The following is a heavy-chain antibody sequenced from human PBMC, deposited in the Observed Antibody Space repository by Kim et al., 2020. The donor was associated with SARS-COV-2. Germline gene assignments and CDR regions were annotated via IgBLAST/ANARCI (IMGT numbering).Heavy chain of an antibody. Sequence: GGSLRLSCAASGFTFDDYAMHWVRQAPGKGLEWVSGISWNSGSIGYADSVKGRFTISRDNAKNSLYLQMNSLRAEDTALYYCAKSASLGELSFGYGGLNFDYWGQGTLVTVSS. D-gene: IGHD3-16*02. CDR2: ISWNSGSI. CDR1: GFTFDDYA. J-gene: IGHJ4*02. CDR3: AKSASLGELSFGYGGLNFDY. V-gene: IGHV3-9*01.